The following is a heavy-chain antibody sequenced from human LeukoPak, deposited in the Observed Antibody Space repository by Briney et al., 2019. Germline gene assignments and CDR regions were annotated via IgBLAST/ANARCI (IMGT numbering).Heavy chain of an antibody. CDR2: ISSSGSSI. J-gene: IGHJ3*02. Sequence: GGSLRLSCAASGFTFSNYEMNWVRQAPGKGLEWVSYISSSGSSIYYADSVKGRFTISRDNAKNSLYLQMNSLRAEDTAVYYCAREASGYSYGLDAFDIWGQGTMVTVSS. D-gene: IGHD5-18*01. CDR1: GFTFSNYE. V-gene: IGHV3-48*03. CDR3: AREASGYSYGLDAFDI.